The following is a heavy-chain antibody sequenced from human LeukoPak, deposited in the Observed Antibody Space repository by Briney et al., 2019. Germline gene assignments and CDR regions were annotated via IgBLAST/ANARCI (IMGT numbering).Heavy chain of an antibody. CDR2: IWYDGTNK. V-gene: IGHV3-33*01. CDR1: GFTFSSQG. Sequence: PGRSLRLSCAASGFTFSSQGIHWVRQAPGRGLEWVAVIWYDGTNKYYEDSVKGRFSISRDDSKNTVYLQMNSLRAEDTAVYYCATSRTFDYWGQGTLVTVSS. J-gene: IGHJ4*02. D-gene: IGHD1-1*01. CDR3: ATSRTFDY.